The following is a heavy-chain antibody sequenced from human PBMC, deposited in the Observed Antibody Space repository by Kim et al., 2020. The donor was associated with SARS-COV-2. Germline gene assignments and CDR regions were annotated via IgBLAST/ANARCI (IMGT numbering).Heavy chain of an antibody. CDR3: AKDIGYSSGGFDY. J-gene: IGHJ4*02. Sequence: GYADSVASRFNISRDNAKNSLYLQMYSVEAEDTALYYCAKDIGYSSGGFDYWGQGTLVTVSS. D-gene: IGHD5-18*01. V-gene: IGHV3-9*01.